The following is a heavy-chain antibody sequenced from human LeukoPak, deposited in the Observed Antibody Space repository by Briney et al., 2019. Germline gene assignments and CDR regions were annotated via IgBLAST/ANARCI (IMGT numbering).Heavy chain of an antibody. J-gene: IGHJ3*02. CDR3: VRGYHLPGNFDI. Sequence: GGSLRLSCAASGFTFSDYYMSWVRQAPGKGLEWVSVIYSGGSTYYADSVKGRFTISRDNSMNTVYLQMNSLRVEDTAVYYCVRGYHLPGNFDIWGQGTMVTVS. V-gene: IGHV3-53*01. CDR1: GFTFSDYY. CDR2: IYSGGST. D-gene: IGHD2-2*01.